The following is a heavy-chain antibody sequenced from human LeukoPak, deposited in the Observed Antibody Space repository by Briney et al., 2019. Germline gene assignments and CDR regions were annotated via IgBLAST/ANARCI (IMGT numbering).Heavy chain of an antibody. CDR2: IYHSGST. D-gene: IGHD3-3*01. J-gene: IGHJ4*02. CDR1: GGSFSGYY. Sequence: SETLSLTCAVYGGSFSGYYWSWIRQPPGKGLEWIGSIYHSGSTYYNPSLKSRVTISVDTSKNQFSLKLSSVTAADTAVYYCARGGVFGVVINFDYWGQGTLVTVSS. V-gene: IGHV4-34*01. CDR3: ARGGVFGVVINFDY.